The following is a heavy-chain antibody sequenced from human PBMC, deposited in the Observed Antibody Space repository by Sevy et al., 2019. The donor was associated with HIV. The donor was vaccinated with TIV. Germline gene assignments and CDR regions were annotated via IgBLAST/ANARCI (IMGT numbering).Heavy chain of an antibody. V-gene: IGHV3-7*01. CDR2: IKQDGSDK. CDR3: AREALYYYDSERHYDDAFDM. Sequence: EGSLRLSCAASGFTFSSHYMSWVRQAPGKGLEWVANIKQDGSDKFYVESVKGRFTISRDNAKNSLYLQLSSLRAEDTAMYFCAREALYYYDSERHYDDAFDMWGPGTMVTVSS. D-gene: IGHD3-22*01. J-gene: IGHJ3*02. CDR1: GFTFSSHY.